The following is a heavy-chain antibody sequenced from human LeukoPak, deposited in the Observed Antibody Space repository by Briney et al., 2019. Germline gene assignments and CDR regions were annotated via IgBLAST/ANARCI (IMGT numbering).Heavy chain of an antibody. CDR2: ISYDGSNK. CDR3: ARDKDYDFWSGSHTGMDV. D-gene: IGHD3-3*01. CDR1: GFTFSSYA. Sequence: GGSLRLSCAASGFTFSSYAMHWVRQAPGKGLEWVAVISYDGSNKYYADSVKGRFTISRDNSKNTLYLQMNSLRAEDTAVYYCARDKDYDFWSGSHTGMDVWGKGTTVTVSS. V-gene: IGHV3-30-3*01. J-gene: IGHJ6*03.